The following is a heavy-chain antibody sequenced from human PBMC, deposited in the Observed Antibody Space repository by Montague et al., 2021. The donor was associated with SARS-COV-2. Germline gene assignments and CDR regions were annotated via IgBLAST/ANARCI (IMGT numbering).Heavy chain of an antibody. CDR1: GASVRSGNSY. D-gene: IGHD3-22*01. V-gene: IGHV4-61*01. Sequence: SETLSLTCTVSGASVRSGNSYWNWIRQPPGKGLEWIGNISYSGSTSYSPSLKSRVTISVDTSKNPLSLKVISATAADTDVYYCAQFGYESVGYYYNYPYWGQGTLVTVSS. J-gene: IGHJ1*01. CDR2: ISYSGST. CDR3: AQFGYESVGYYYNYPY.